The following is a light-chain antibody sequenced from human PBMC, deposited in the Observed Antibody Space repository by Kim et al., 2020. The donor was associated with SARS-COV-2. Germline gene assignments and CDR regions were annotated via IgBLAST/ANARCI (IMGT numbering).Light chain of an antibody. J-gene: IGKJ2*01. V-gene: IGKV1-39*01. CDR3: QQTYSPPYT. CDR2: AAS. Sequence: DIQMTQSPSPLSASVGDRVTITCRASQTIDNYLTWYQQKPGKDPKLLIYAASTLQSGVPSRFSGSGSGTDFTLPISNLQPEDFATYFFQQTYSPPYTFGQGPKLEI. CDR1: QTIDNY.